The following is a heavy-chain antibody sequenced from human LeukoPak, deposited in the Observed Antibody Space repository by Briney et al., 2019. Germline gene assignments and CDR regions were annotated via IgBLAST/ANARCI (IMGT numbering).Heavy chain of an antibody. CDR3: ARGQWGLDY. D-gene: IGHD1-26*01. Sequence: PGGSLRLSCAASGFTFSSYAMSWVRQAPGKGLEWVSAISGSGGSTYYADSLKGRFTVSRDNAKNSLYLQMNSLSAEDTAVYFCARGQWGLDYWGQGALVTVSS. J-gene: IGHJ4*02. V-gene: IGHV3-23*01. CDR2: ISGSGGST. CDR1: GFTFSSYA.